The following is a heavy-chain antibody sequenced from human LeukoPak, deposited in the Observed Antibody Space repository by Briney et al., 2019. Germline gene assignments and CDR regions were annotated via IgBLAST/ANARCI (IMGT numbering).Heavy chain of an antibody. CDR3: ARDGAAAGTVGGAFDI. J-gene: IGHJ3*02. CDR2: IYSDNT. V-gene: IGHV3-53*01. D-gene: IGHD6-13*01. Sequence: GGSLRLSCTVSGLTVSSNSMSWVRQAPGKGLEWVSFIYSDNTHYSDSVKGRFTISRDNSKNTLYLQMNSLRAEDTAVYYCARDGAAAGTVGGAFDIWGQGTMVTVSS. CDR1: GLTVSSNS.